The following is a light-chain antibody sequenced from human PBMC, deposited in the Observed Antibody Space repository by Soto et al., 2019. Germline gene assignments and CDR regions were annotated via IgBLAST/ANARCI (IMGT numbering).Light chain of an antibody. V-gene: IGKV3-20*01. CDR2: GAS. Sequence: EIVLTQSPGTLSLSPGERATLSCRASQSVSSSYLAWYQQKPGQAPRLLIYGASSSATGIPDRFSGSGSGTDFTLTNSRLEPEDFAVYYCQHYGSSFTFGPGTKVDIK. J-gene: IGKJ3*01. CDR1: QSVSSSY. CDR3: QHYGSSFT.